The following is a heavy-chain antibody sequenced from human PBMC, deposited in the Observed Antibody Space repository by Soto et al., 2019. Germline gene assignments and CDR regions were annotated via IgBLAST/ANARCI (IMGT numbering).Heavy chain of an antibody. V-gene: IGHV1-3*01. CDR2: INAGNGNT. Sequence: ASVKVSCKASGYTFTSYAMHWVRQAPGQRLEWMGWINAGNGNTKYSQKFQGRVTITRDTSTSTAYMELSSLRSEDTAVYYCARDMEVAPNYYYYGMDVWGQGTTVTASS. CDR3: ARDMEVAPNYYYYGMDV. J-gene: IGHJ6*02. CDR1: GYTFTSYA. D-gene: IGHD2-15*01.